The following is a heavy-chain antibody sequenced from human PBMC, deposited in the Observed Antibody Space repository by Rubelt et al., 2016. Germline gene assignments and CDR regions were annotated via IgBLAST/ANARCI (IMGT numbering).Heavy chain of an antibody. V-gene: IGHV3-21*01. J-gene: IGHJ4*02. CDR2: ISSSGALT. CDR1: GFTFSSYA. D-gene: IGHD1-26*01. CDR3: ARGTVNYGSYYFEY. Sequence: EVQLVESGGGLVQPGGSLRLSCAASGFTFSSYAMSWVRQAPGKGLEWVSSISSSGALTYYTDSVKGRFTISRDNAQNSLYLQMNTLRSECTAVFYCARGTVNYGSYYFEYWGQGTLVTVSS.